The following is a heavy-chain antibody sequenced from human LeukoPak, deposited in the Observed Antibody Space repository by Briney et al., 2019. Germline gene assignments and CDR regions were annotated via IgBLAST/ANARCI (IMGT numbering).Heavy chain of an antibody. V-gene: IGHV4-34*01. J-gene: IGHJ5*02. D-gene: IGHD6-6*01. CDR2: MHYSGSA. CDR3: ARYSSSSGWFDP. CDR1: GGSFSGYY. Sequence: SETLSLTCAVYGGSFSGYYWGWIRQPPGKGLDWIGSMHYSGSASYNPSLKSRVTISVDTSKNQFSLRLRSVTAADTSVYYCARYSSSSGWFDPWGQGTLVTVSS.